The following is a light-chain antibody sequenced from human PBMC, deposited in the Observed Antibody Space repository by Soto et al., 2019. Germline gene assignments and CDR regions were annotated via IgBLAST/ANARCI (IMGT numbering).Light chain of an antibody. Sequence: QSALTQPRSVSGSPGQSVTISCTGTSTDVGGYNFVSRDQPHPGKVPKLFIYDVSRRPSGVPARFAGSKSGNTASLTISGRQAEDEADYYCSSYAGSDTLVVGGGTKLTVL. CDR3: SSYAGSDTLV. CDR2: DVS. J-gene: IGLJ2*01. V-gene: IGLV2-11*01. CDR1: STDVGGYNF.